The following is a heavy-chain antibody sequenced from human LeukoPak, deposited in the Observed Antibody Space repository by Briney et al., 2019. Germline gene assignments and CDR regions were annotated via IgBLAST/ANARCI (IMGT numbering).Heavy chain of an antibody. J-gene: IGHJ4*02. Sequence: SETLSLTCTVSGGSISSSSYYWGWIRQPPGKGLEWIGSIYYSGSTYYNPSLKSRVTISVDTSKNQFSLKLSSVTAADTAVYYCGRVKRPGIGDFDYWGQGTLVTVSS. CDR2: IYYSGST. V-gene: IGHV4-39*07. D-gene: IGHD3-10*01. CDR1: GGSISSSSYY. CDR3: GRVKRPGIGDFDY.